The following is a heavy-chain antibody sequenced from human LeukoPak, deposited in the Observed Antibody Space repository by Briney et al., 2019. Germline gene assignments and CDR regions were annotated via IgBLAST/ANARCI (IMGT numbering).Heavy chain of an antibody. CDR1: GASISSYY. Sequence: PSESLSLTCTLSGASISSYYWSWVRQPPGKGLEWIGYIYSSGSNNYNPSLKSRVTISVTTPKNQFSVKLSSVTAADTAVYYCARSLSVPGYWSSTSCPKDYYMDVWGKGTTVTVSS. V-gene: IGHV4-4*09. J-gene: IGHJ6*03. CDR2: IYSSGSN. D-gene: IGHD2-2*01. CDR3: ARSLSVPGYWSSTSCPKDYYMDV.